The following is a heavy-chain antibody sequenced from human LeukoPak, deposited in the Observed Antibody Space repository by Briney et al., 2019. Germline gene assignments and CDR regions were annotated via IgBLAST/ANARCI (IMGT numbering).Heavy chain of an antibody. J-gene: IGHJ4*02. CDR3: AKTRPLDSSSWSHGDY. CDR1: GFTFSSYA. D-gene: IGHD6-13*01. Sequence: GGSLRLSCAASGFTFSSYAMSWVRQAPGRGLEWVSAISGSGDSTYYGDSVKGRFTISRDNSKNTLYLQMNSLRAEDTAVYYCAKTRPLDSSSWSHGDYWGQGTLVTVSS. CDR2: ISGSGDST. V-gene: IGHV3-23*01.